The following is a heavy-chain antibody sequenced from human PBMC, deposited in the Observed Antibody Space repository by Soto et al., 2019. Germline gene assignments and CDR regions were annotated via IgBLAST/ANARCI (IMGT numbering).Heavy chain of an antibody. CDR3: AREEFEAGRGHFGY. Sequence: QVQVVESGGGVVQPGGSLRLSCAASGFTFSTSAMHWVRQAPGKGLEWMAMISKGGNKKYYADSVKGRLTISSDISESTLYLQMNSLRTEDTAVYYCAREEFEAGRGHFGYWGQGTLVSVSS. D-gene: IGHD6-13*01. V-gene: IGHV3-30-3*01. CDR1: GFTFSTSA. CDR2: ISKGGNKK. J-gene: IGHJ4*02.